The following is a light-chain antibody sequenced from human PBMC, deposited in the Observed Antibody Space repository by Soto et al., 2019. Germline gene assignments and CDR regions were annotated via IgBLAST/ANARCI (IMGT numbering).Light chain of an antibody. CDR1: QSIGNF. Sequence: EIFLTQSPSILSLFPIELATLPCTASQSIGNFLAWYQQKPGQPPRLLIFDASNRAAGVPARFSGSGSGTDFTLTIRSLEPEDFAVYFCQQRSSWPPITFGQGTRLEIK. V-gene: IGKV3-11*01. CDR3: QQRSSWPPIT. CDR2: DAS. J-gene: IGKJ5*01.